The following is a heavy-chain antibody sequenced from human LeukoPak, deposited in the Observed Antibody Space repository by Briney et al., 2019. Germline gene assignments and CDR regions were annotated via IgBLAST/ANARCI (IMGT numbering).Heavy chain of an antibody. Sequence: GESLQISCKGSGYSFTSYWIGWVRQMTGKGLEWMGIIYPGDSDTSYSPSFQGQVTISADKSISTAYLQWGSLKASDTAMYYCARLVAGRYYFDYWGQGTLVAVSS. J-gene: IGHJ4*02. D-gene: IGHD6-19*01. CDR3: ARLVAGRYYFDY. V-gene: IGHV5-51*01. CDR2: IYPGDSDT. CDR1: GYSFTSYW.